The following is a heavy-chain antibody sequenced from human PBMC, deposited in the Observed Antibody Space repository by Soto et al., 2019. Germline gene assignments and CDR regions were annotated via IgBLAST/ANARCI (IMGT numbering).Heavy chain of an antibody. CDR1: GFTFKTHA. CDR3: GKDVGDYVPYSYGVDV. Sequence: ESGGGVVQPGTSLRLSCAASGFTFKTHAMHWVRQAPGKGLEWMAVIAYDGNEKFYADSVKGRFTISRDNSKNALYLQINTLRNEDTAVYYCGKDVGDYVPYSYGVDVWGQGTTVTVSS. J-gene: IGHJ6*02. CDR2: IAYDGNEK. D-gene: IGHD1-26*01. V-gene: IGHV3-30*18.